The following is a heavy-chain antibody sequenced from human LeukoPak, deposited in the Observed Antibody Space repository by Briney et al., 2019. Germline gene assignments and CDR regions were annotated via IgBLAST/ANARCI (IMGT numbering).Heavy chain of an antibody. CDR2: MSPNSGNT. Sequence: GASVKAPCKAFGYTFTSYDINWVRQATGQGLEWMGWMSPNSGNTGYAQKFQGRVTMTRNTAISTAYMELSSLRSEDTAVYYCVRTPPNWGADYWGQGTLVTVSS. V-gene: IGHV1-8*01. D-gene: IGHD7-27*01. J-gene: IGHJ4*02. CDR3: VRTPPNWGADY. CDR1: GYTFTSYD.